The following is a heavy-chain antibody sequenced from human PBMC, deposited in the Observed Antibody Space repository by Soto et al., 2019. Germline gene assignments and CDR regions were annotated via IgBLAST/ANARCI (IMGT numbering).Heavy chain of an antibody. D-gene: IGHD3-22*01. J-gene: IGHJ3*02. CDR2: IYYTGST. V-gene: IGHV4-39*01. CDR3: ASQQSYYDSNGYPASDAFDI. Sequence: ASETLSLTCTVSGGSISSSSYYWGWIRQPPGKGLEWIGTIYYTGSTYYNPSLRSRVTISVDTSKNQFSLKLSSVTAADTAVFYCASQQSYYDSNGYPASDAFDIWGQGTVVTV. CDR1: GGSISSSSYY.